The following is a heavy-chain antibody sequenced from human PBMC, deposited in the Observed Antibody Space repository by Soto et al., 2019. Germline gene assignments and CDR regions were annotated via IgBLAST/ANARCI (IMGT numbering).Heavy chain of an antibody. V-gene: IGHV3-66*01. CDR1: GFTVSSNY. J-gene: IGHJ6*03. D-gene: IGHD2-2*01. Sequence: AGGSLRLSCAASGFTVSSNYMSWVRQAPGKGLEWVSVIYSGGSTYYADSVKGRFTISRDNSKNTLYLQMNSLRAEDTAVYYCARARKGCSSTSCYDSYYMDVWGKGTTVTVSS. CDR3: ARARKGCSSTSCYDSYYMDV. CDR2: IYSGGST.